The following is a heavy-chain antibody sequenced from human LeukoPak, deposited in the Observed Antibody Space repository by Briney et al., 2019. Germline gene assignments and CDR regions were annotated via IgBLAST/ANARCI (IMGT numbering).Heavy chain of an antibody. V-gene: IGHV3-74*01. CDR1: GFSFSSYW. CDR2: INTDGSST. Sequence: GGSLRLSCAASGFSFSSYWMHWVRQAPGEGLVWVSRINTDGSSTSYADSVKGRFTISRDNAKNTLYLQMNSLRAEDTAVYYCARPGQAEYPGYSYGLWGQGTLVTVSS. D-gene: IGHD5-18*01. CDR3: ARPGQAEYPGYSYGL. J-gene: IGHJ4*02.